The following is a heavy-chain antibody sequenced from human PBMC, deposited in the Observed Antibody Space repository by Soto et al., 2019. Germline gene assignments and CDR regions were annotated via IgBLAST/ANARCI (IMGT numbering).Heavy chain of an antibody. CDR2: ISNVGSS. J-gene: IGHJ1*01. V-gene: IGHV3-74*01. CDR3: ARLPNKSPQN. Sequence: EVQLVESGGGLVQPGGSLRLSCVASGFTFSSYWMHWVRQAPGKGLVWVSSISNVGSSIYADPVKGRFPISRDNAKNTLYLQMNSLRAEDTAVYYCARLPNKSPQNWGQGTLVIVSP. CDR1: GFTFSSYW.